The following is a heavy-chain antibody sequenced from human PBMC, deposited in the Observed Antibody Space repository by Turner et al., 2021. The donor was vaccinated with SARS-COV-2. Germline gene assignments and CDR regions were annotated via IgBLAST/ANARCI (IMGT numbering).Heavy chain of an antibody. CDR3: ARGEVGYCSGGRCYSGSY. V-gene: IGHV1-69*01. CDR2: IIPIFGTA. D-gene: IGHD2-15*01. J-gene: IGHJ4*02. CDR1: GGPVSSDA. Sequence: QVQLVQSGAEVKKPGSSVKVSCKASGGPVSSDAISWVRQAPGQGLEWMGGIIPIFGTANYAQKFQGRVTITADESTSTAYMELSSLRSEDTAVYYCARGEVGYCSGGRCYSGSYWGQGTLVTVSS.